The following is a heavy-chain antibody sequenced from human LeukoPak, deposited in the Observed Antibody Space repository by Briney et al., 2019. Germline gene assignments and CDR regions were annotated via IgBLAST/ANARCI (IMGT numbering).Heavy chain of an antibody. Sequence: GRSLRLSCVASGFTFDDYAMHWVRQAPGKGLEWVSGISWNSGSIGYADSVKGRFTISRDNAKNSLYLQMNSLRAEDTALYYCAKDVAIQLGFDYWGQGTLVTVSS. CDR1: GFTFDDYA. CDR2: ISWNSGSI. J-gene: IGHJ4*02. D-gene: IGHD5-18*01. CDR3: AKDVAIQLGFDY. V-gene: IGHV3-9*01.